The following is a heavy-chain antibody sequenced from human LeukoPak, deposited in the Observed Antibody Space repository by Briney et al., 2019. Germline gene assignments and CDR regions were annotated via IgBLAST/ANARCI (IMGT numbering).Heavy chain of an antibody. CDR1: GYTLTELS. CDR3: ATAFQVAATYDY. CDR2: FDPEDGET. J-gene: IGHJ4*02. Sequence: ASVKVSCKVSGYTLTELSMHWVRQAPGKGLEWMGGFDPEDGETIYAQKFQGRVTMTEDTSTDTAYMELSSLRSEDTAVCYCATAFQVAATYDYWGQGTLVTVSS. V-gene: IGHV1-24*01. D-gene: IGHD2-15*01.